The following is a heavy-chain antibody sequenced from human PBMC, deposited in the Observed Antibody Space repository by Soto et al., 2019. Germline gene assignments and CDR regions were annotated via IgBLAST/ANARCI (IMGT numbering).Heavy chain of an antibody. V-gene: IGHV1-69*13. CDR2: IIPIFGTA. CDR1: GGTFSSYA. J-gene: IGHJ4*02. CDR3: ARDRRDTRGFDY. Sequence: RASVKVSCKASGGTFSSYAISWVRQAPGQGLEWMGGIIPIFGTANYAQKFQGRVTITADESTSTAYMELSSLRSEDTAVYYCARDRRDTRGFDYWGQGTLVTVSS. D-gene: IGHD2-15*01.